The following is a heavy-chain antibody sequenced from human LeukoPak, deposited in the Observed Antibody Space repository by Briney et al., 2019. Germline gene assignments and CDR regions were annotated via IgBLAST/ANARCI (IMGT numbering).Heavy chain of an antibody. V-gene: IGHV1-3*01. J-gene: IGHJ4*02. CDR2: IDAGNGKT. D-gene: IGHD3-10*01. Sequence: ASVKVSCKASQYTFTDYAVHWVRQAPGQRLEWMGWIDAGNGKTKYSQSFQGRVTIIRDASATTAYMELSSLRSEDTAVYYCARSVWFGELDYYFDYWGQGTLVTVSS. CDR3: ARSVWFGELDYYFDY. CDR1: QYTFTDYA.